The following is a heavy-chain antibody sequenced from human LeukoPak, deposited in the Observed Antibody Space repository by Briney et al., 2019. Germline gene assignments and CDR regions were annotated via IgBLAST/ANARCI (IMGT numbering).Heavy chain of an antibody. CDR2: TYYSGST. Sequence: PSETLSLTCTVSGGSISSYYWSWIRQPPGKGLEWIGYTYYSGSTNYNPSLKSRVTISVDTSKNQFSLKLSSVTAADTAVYYCARQKSGYSSGWGDFDYWGPGTLVTVSS. J-gene: IGHJ4*02. D-gene: IGHD6-19*01. CDR3: ARQKSGYSSGWGDFDY. CDR1: GGSISSYY. V-gene: IGHV4-59*08.